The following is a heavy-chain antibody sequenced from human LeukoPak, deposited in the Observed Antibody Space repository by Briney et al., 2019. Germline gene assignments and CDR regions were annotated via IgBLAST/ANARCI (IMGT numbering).Heavy chain of an antibody. D-gene: IGHD3-16*02. V-gene: IGHV3-49*04. CDR3: TRDNLNDYVWGSYRPSLYYFDY. Sequence: PGRSLRLSCTASGFTFGDYAMSWVRQAPGKGLEWVGFIRSKAYGCTTEYAASVKGRFTISRDDSNSIAYLQMTSLKTEDTAVYYCTRDNLNDYVWGSYRPSLYYFDYWGQGTLVTVSS. J-gene: IGHJ4*02. CDR2: IRSKAYGCTT. CDR1: GFTFGDYA.